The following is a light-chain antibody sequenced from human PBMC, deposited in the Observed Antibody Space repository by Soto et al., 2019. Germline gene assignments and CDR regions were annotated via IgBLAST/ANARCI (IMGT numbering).Light chain of an antibody. CDR2: AAS. Sequence: EIVLTQSPGTLSLSPGERATLSCRASQSINNRYLAWYQQKPGQAPRLLIYAASSRATGIPDRFSGSGSGIDLALPISRLEPEDCAVYDCQQFGSSPGFTFGPGTKVDIK. V-gene: IGKV3-20*01. J-gene: IGKJ3*01. CDR3: QQFGSSPGFT. CDR1: QSINNRY.